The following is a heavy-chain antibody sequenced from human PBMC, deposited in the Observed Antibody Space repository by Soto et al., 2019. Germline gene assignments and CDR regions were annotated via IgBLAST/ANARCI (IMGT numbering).Heavy chain of an antibody. CDR1: GFTLSTYS. D-gene: IGHD6-19*01. CDR3: AGSIAVAGLDY. CDR2: ISYDGNKK. Sequence: PGGSLRLSCAASGFTLSTYSMHWFRQAPGKGLEWVAVISYDGNKKFYRDSVKGRFSISRDTSMHTVYLEMNSLSPEDTGVYYCAGSIAVAGLDYWGQGTLVTVSS. J-gene: IGHJ4*02. V-gene: IGHV3-30*01.